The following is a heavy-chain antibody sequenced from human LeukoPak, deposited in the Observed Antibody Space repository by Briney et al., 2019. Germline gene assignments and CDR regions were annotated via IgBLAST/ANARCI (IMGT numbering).Heavy chain of an antibody. Sequence: GGSLRLSCAASGFTFSSYAMHWVRQAPGKGLEWVAVISYDGSNKYYADSVKGRFTISRDNSKNTLYLQMNSLRAEDTAVYYCARGATMVRGAPTDMDVWGKGTTVTVSS. CDR2: ISYDGSNK. CDR3: ARGATMVRGAPTDMDV. J-gene: IGHJ6*03. CDR1: GFTFSSYA. D-gene: IGHD3-10*01. V-gene: IGHV3-30-3*01.